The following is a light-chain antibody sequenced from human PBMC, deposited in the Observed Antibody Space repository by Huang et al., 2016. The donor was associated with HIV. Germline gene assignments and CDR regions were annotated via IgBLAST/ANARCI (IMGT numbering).Light chain of an antibody. V-gene: IGKV3-15*01. J-gene: IGKJ1*01. CDR1: QSVTHS. CDR3: QQYHYWPPVT. Sequence: IVMTQSPDTLSVSPGERATLSCRAGQSVTHSLAWYQQKPGQAPRLLIYATSTRATGIPGRFSGSGSGTDFTLTISSLQADDFGVYYCQQYHYWPPVTFGQGTKVEI. CDR2: ATS.